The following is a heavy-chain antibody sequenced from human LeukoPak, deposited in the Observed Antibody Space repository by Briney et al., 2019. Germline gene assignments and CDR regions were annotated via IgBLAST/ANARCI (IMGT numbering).Heavy chain of an antibody. J-gene: IGHJ4*02. V-gene: IGHV3-21*01. CDR3: ARGLYGSGSYTFDY. D-gene: IGHD3-10*01. CDR1: GFTFSTYT. Sequence: GSLRLSCAASGFTFSTYTMNWVRQAPGKGLAWVSSITSISDYIYYADSVKGRFTISRDNAKNSLYLQMNSLRAEDTAVYYCARGLYGSGSYTFDYWGQGTLVTVSS. CDR2: ITSISDYI.